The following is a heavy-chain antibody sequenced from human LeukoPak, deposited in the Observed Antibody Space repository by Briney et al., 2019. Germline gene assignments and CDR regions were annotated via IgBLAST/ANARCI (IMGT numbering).Heavy chain of an antibody. V-gene: IGHV3-23*01. CDR1: GFTFSTYG. Sequence: GGSLRLSCAASGFTFSTYGMTWVRQAPGKGLEWVSAISGSGGSTYYADSVKGRFTISRDNSKNTLYLQMNTLGAEDTALYYCAKDLSGSFDYWGQGAQVTVSS. CDR2: ISGSGGST. CDR3: AKDLSGSFDY. D-gene: IGHD3-22*01. J-gene: IGHJ4*02.